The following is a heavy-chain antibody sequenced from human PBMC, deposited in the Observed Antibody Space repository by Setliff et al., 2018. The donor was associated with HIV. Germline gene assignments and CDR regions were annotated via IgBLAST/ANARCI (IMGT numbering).Heavy chain of an antibody. J-gene: IGHJ4*02. D-gene: IGHD3-9*01. CDR3: ARGYDILTGTY. CDR1: GFTFSNYG. CDR2: IRYDRSEK. Sequence: PGGSLRLSCAASGFTFSNYGMHWVRQAPGKGLEWVAYIRYDRSEKHYADSVKGRFTISRDNSQNTLYLQMNSLRPEDTAVYYCARGYDILTGTYWGQGTLVTVSS. V-gene: IGHV3-30*02.